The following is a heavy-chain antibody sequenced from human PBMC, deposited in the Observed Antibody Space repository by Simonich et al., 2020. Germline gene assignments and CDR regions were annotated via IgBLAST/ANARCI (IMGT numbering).Heavy chain of an antibody. CDR1: GGSFSGYY. J-gene: IGHJ3*02. CDR2: INHSGNN. V-gene: IGHV4-34*01. D-gene: IGHD1-1*01. CDR3: ARGKGWKNAFDI. Sequence: QVQLQQWGAGLLKPSETLSLTCAVYGGSFSGYYWSWIRQPPGKGLEWIGEINHSGNNNYNPSLNSRVTISVDTAKNQFSLKLSSVTAADTAVYYCARGKGWKNAFDIWGQGTMVTVSS.